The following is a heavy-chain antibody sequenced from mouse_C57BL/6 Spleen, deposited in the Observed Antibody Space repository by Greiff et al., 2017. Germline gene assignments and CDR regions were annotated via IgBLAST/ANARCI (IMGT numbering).Heavy chain of an antibody. Sequence: QVQLKESGAELVKPGASVKISCKASGYAFSSYWMNWVKQRPGKGLEWIGQIYPGDGDTNYNGKFKGKATLTADKSSSTAYMQLSSLTSEDSAVYFCARSLLHYYAMDYWGQGTSVTVSS. CDR3: ARSLLHYYAMDY. CDR2: IYPGDGDT. D-gene: IGHD1-1*01. J-gene: IGHJ4*01. V-gene: IGHV1-80*01. CDR1: GYAFSSYW.